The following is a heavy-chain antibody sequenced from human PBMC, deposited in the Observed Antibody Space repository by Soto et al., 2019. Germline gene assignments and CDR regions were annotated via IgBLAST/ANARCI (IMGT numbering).Heavy chain of an antibody. CDR1: GFTFRSHG. Sequence: PGGSLRLSCAASGFTFRSHGMHWVRQAPGKGLEWVAAISYDGNDKYYGDSVKGRFTISRDISKNTLYLQMNSLRAEDTAVYFCAKETAYSSSWYYFDYWGQGTLVTVSS. CDR3: AKETAYSSSWYYFDY. J-gene: IGHJ4*02. V-gene: IGHV3-30*18. CDR2: ISYDGNDK. D-gene: IGHD6-13*01.